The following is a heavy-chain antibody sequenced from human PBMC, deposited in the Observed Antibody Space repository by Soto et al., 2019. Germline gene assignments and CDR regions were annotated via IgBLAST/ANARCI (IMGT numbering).Heavy chain of an antibody. CDR2: ISWNSGSI. D-gene: IGHD4-17*01. J-gene: IGHJ3*02. V-gene: IGHV3-9*01. Sequence: EVQLVESGGGLVQPGRSLRLSCAASGFTFDDYAMHWVRQAPGKGLEWVSGISWNSGSIGYADSVEGRFYISRDNAKKPLDLQMNRLRAEDTALYYCEKGEDYGGRKEAFDIWGQGTMVTVSS. CDR1: GFTFDDYA. CDR3: EKGEDYGGRKEAFDI.